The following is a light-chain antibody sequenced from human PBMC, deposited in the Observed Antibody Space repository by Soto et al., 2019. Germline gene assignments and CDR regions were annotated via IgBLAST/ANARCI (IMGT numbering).Light chain of an antibody. V-gene: IGLV3-21*02. CDR3: QAWHSSSDL. CDR2: DDI. Sequence: SYELTQPPSVSVAPGQTARITCGGNDIGSKSVHWYQQKPGQAPVLVVYDDIDRPSGIPERFSGSNSGNTATLTISRVEAGDEADYYCQAWHSSSDLFGGGTKLTVL. CDR1: DIGSKS. J-gene: IGLJ2*01.